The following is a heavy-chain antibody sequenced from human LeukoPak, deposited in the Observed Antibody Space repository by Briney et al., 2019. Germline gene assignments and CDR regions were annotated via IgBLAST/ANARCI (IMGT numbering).Heavy chain of an antibody. CDR3: ARRVAHRSLDY. D-gene: IGHD1-14*01. CDR1: GGSFTGYY. V-gene: IGHV4-34*01. J-gene: IGHJ4*01. CDR2: INHSGGT. Sequence: SETLSLTCAIYGGSFTGYYWSWIRQPPGKGLEWIGEINHSGGTNYNPSLKSRVSISVDTSKNQSSLRLSSVTAADTAVYYCARRVAHRSLDYWGQEPWSPSPQ.